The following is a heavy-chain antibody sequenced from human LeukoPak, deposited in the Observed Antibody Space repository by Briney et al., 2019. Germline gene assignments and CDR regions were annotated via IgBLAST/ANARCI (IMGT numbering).Heavy chain of an antibody. V-gene: IGHV3-74*01. CDR3: ASTSSVNYDIRPGY. CDR2: VNSDGSST. Sequence: PGGSLRLSCTASGFTFSNYSMHWVCQAPGKGLVWVSRVNSDGSSTNYADSVKGRFTISRDNAKNTLYLQMNSLRDEDTAVYYCASTSSVNYDIRPGYWGQGTLVTVSS. D-gene: IGHD3-16*01. J-gene: IGHJ4*02. CDR1: GFTFSNYS.